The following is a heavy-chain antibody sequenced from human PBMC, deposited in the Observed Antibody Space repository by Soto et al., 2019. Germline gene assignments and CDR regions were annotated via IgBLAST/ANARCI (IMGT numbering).Heavy chain of an antibody. D-gene: IGHD6-6*01. CDR1: GGTFSSYA. J-gene: IGHJ6*02. V-gene: IGHV1-69*06. Sequence: ASVKVSCKASGGTFSSYAISWVRQAPGQGLEWMGGIIPIFGTANYAQKFQGRVTITADKSTSTAYLQWSSLKASDTAMYYCARHTTGAARPVDYYYGMDVWGQGTTVTVSS. CDR3: ARHTTGAARPVDYYYGMDV. CDR2: IIPIFGTA.